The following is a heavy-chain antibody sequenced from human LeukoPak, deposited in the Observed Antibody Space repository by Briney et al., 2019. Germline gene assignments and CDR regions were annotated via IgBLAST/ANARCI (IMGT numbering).Heavy chain of an antibody. J-gene: IGHJ4*02. CDR3: AKQGIPSRCMDY. Sequence: GGSLRLSCAASGFTFSSYAMSWVRRAPGKGLEWVSVIVGSADSTYYADSVKGRFTISRDNSKNTLYLQMHSLRAEDTAVYYCAKQGIPSRCMDYWGQGTLVTVSS. D-gene: IGHD2-15*01. V-gene: IGHV3-23*01. CDR2: IVGSADST. CDR1: GFTFSSYA.